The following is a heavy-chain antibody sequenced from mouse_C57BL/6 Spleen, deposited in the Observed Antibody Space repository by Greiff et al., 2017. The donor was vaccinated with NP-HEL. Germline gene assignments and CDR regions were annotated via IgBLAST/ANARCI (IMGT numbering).Heavy chain of an antibody. Sequence: VQLQQSGAELVRPGTSVKMSCKASGYTFTNYWIGWAKQRPGHGLEWIGDIYPGGGYTNYNEKFKGKATLTADKASSTAYMQFSSLTSEDSAIYYCARGGLGRSFDYWGQGTTLTVSS. D-gene: IGHD4-1*01. CDR3: ARGGLGRSFDY. J-gene: IGHJ2*01. CDR1: GYTFTNYW. V-gene: IGHV1-63*01. CDR2: IYPGGGYT.